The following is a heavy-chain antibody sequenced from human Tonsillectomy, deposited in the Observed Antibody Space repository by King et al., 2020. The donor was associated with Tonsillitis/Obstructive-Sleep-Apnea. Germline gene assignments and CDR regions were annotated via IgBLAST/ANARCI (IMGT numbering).Heavy chain of an antibody. CDR1: GGSISSSSHY. J-gene: IGHJ4*02. Sequence: QLQESGPGLVKPSETLSLTCTVSGGSISSSSHYWGWIRQPPGKGLECIGSIYYSGSTYYNPSLKSRVTISVDTSKNQFSLKLSSVTAADTAVYYCARRKDYGDFYFDYWGQGTLVTVSS. V-gene: IGHV4-39*01. CDR2: IYYSGST. CDR3: ARRKDYGDFYFDY. D-gene: IGHD4-17*01.